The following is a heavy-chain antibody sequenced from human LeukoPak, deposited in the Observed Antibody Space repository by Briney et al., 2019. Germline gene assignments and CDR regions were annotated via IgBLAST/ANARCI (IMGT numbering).Heavy chain of an antibody. J-gene: IGHJ5*02. CDR1: GGTFNSYA. CDR2: TIPIFGTA. CDR3: ARDEGYQLLKGPSWFDP. Sequence: ASVKVSCKASGGTFNSYAISWVRQAPGQGPEWMGGTIPIFGTANYAQKFQGRVTITTDESTSTAYMELSSLRSEDTAVYYCARDEGYQLLKGPSWFDPWGQGTLVTVSS. V-gene: IGHV1-69*05. D-gene: IGHD2-2*01.